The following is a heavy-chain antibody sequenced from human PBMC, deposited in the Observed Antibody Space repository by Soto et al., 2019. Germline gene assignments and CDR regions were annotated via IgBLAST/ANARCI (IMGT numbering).Heavy chain of an antibody. CDR3: AKDGGMAAAGP. CDR2: ISYDGSNK. Sequence: GGSLRLSCAASGFTFSNYGMHWVRQAPGKGLEWVAVISYDGSNKYYADSVKGRFTISRDNSKNTLYLQMNSLRAEDTAFYYCAKDGGMAAAGPWGQGTLVTVSS. V-gene: IGHV3-30*18. CDR1: GFTFSNYG. D-gene: IGHD6-25*01. J-gene: IGHJ5*02.